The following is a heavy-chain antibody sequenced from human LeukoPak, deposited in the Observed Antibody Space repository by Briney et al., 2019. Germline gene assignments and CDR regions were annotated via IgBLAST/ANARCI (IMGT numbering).Heavy chain of an antibody. CDR3: ARVTSALFHY. V-gene: IGHV4-39*07. Sequence: SETLSLTCTVSGASISSGSYYWGWVRQPPGKRLEWIGSVYYGGSTQSNPSLTSRVTISLDTSKDQFSLKLSSVTAADTAVYYCARVTSALFHYWGRGTLVTVSS. CDR2: VYYGGST. D-gene: IGHD2-21*02. J-gene: IGHJ4*02. CDR1: GASISSGSYY.